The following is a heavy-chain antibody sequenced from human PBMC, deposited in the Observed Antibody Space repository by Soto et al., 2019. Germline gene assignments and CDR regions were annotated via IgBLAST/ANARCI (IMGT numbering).Heavy chain of an antibody. J-gene: IGHJ6*02. CDR2: IIPIFGTA. CDR1: GGTFSSYA. D-gene: IGHD3-9*01. CDR3: ARRYYDILTGYEYYYYGMDV. V-gene: IGHV1-69*13. Sequence: GASVKVSCKASGGTFSSYAISWVRQAPGQGLEWMGGIIPIFGTANYAQKFQGRVTITADESTSTAYMELSSLRSEDTAVYYCARRYYDILTGYEYYYYGMDVWGQGTTVTVSS.